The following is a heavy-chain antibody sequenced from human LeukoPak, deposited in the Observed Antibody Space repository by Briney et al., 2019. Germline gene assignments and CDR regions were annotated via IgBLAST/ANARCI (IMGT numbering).Heavy chain of an antibody. J-gene: IGHJ4*02. CDR1: GGSIISHY. D-gene: IGHD6-19*01. V-gene: IGHV4-4*07. Sequence: SETLSLTCTVSGGSIISHYWSWIRQPAGKGLEWIGRVYSNGGTNYNPSLKSRVSMSVDTSKNEFSLRLSSVTAADTAVYYCASQAVAGLFDYWGQGTLVTVSS. CDR3: ASQAVAGLFDY. CDR2: VYSNGGT.